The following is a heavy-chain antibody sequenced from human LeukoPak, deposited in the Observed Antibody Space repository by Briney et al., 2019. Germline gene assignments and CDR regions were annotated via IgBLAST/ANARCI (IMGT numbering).Heavy chain of an antibody. CDR1: GFTFSSYA. CDR2: ISGSGGST. J-gene: IGHJ4*02. V-gene: IGHV3-23*01. D-gene: IGHD3-22*01. Sequence: GGSLRLSCAASGFTFSSYAMSWVRQAPGKGLEWVSAISGSGGSTYYADSVKGRFTISRDNSKNTLYLQMNSLRAEDTAVYYCAKDGGAYYDSTDYLDYWGQGTLVTVSS. CDR3: AKDGGAYYDSTDYLDY.